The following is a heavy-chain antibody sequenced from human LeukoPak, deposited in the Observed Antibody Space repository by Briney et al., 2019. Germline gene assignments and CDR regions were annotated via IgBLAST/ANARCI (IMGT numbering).Heavy chain of an antibody. CDR2: ISDDAIKN. V-gene: IGHV3-30*03. J-gene: IGHJ3*01. CDR3: ARPKMGSNAFDL. Sequence: PGGSLRLSCTASGFTFTSYDIHWVRQAPGKGLEWVALISDDAIKNYYADSVRGRFTVSRDNSKNTVHLQMNSLRAEDTALYYCARPKMGSNAFDLWGQGTMVTVSS. CDR1: GFTFTSYD. D-gene: IGHD2-8*01.